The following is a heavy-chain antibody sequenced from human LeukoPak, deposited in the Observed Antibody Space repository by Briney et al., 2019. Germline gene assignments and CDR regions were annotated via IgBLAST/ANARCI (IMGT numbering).Heavy chain of an antibody. Sequence: GGSLRLSCAASGFTFSSYAMSCVRQAPGKGLEWVSAISGSGGSTYYADSVKGRFTIFRDNSKNTLYLQMNSLRAEDTAVYYCAKGGYCSSTSCYTSVCDYWGQGTLVTVSS. D-gene: IGHD2-2*02. V-gene: IGHV3-23*01. CDR3: AKGGYCSSTSCYTSVCDY. CDR2: ISGSGGST. J-gene: IGHJ4*02. CDR1: GFTFSSYA.